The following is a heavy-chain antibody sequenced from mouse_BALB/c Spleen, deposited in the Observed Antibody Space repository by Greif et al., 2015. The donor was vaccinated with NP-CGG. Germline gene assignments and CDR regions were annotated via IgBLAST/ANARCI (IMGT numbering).Heavy chain of an antibody. CDR1: GFTFSSYG. CDR2: INSNGGST. V-gene: IGHV5-6-3*01. CDR3: AREIYYDYDGGAY. D-gene: IGHD2-4*01. J-gene: IGHJ3*01. Sequence: EVHLVESGGDLVQPGGSLKLSCAASGFTFSSYGMSWVRQTPDKRLELVATINSNGGSTYYPDSVKGRFTISRDNAKNTLYLQMSSLKSEDTAMYYCAREIYYDYDGGAYWGQGTLVTVSA.